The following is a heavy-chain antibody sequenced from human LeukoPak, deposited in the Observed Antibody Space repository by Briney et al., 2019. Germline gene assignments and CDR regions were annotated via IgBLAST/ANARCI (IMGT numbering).Heavy chain of an antibody. CDR3: TRSGFGGGVHFDY. CDR1: GYTFTSYD. J-gene: IGHJ4*02. D-gene: IGHD3-16*01. V-gene: IGHV1-8*01. Sequence: GASVKVSCKASGYTFTSYDINWVRQAAGQGLEWMGWMNPNSGDTGYEEKFQGRVTMTRDTSITTAYMELSSLRSEDTAVYYCTRSGFGGGVHFDYWGQGTPVTVSS. CDR2: MNPNSGDT.